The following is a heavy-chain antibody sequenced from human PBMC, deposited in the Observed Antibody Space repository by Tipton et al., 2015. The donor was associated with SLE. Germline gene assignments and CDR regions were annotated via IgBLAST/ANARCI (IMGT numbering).Heavy chain of an antibody. V-gene: IGHV3-30-3*01. CDR1: GFTFSNYA. CDR2: ISYDGSNK. J-gene: IGHJ4*02. CDR3: ARVSYSSSYWPFDY. D-gene: IGHD6-13*01. Sequence: RSLRLSCAASGFTFSNYAIHWVRQAPGKGLEWVTLISYDGSNKYYADSVKGRFTISRDNSKNTLYLQMNSLRAEDTAVYYCARVSYSSSYWPFDYWGQGTLVTVSS.